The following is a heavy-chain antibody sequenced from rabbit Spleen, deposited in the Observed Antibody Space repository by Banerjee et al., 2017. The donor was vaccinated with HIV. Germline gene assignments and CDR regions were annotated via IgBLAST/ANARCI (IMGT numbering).Heavy chain of an antibody. D-gene: IGHD1-1*01. CDR2: IYAGKGST. CDR3: ARDASSSGYYRDTRLDL. J-gene: IGHJ3*01. CDR1: GFDFSSYY. Sequence: QLKETGGGLVQPGGSLTLSCKASGFDFSSYYMSWVRQAPGKGLEWIGIIYAGKGSTDFASWVNGRFTISSDNAQNTVDLQMNSLTAADTATYFCARDASSSGYYRDTRLDLWGQGTLVTVS. V-gene: IGHV1S7*01.